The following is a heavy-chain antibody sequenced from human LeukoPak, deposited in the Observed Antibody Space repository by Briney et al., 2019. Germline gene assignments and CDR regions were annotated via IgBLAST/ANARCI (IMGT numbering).Heavy chain of an antibody. V-gene: IGHV4-59*01. D-gene: IGHD4-17*01. CDR2: IYYSGST. CDR1: GGSISSYY. J-gene: IGHJ6*03. Sequence: SETLSLTCTVSGGSISSYYWSWIRQPPGKGLEWIGYIYYSGSTNYNPSLKSRVTISVDTSKNQFSLKLSSVTAADTAVYYCARTLELDYGDFRGGYYYYMDVWGKGTTVTVSS. CDR3: ARTLELDYGDFRGGYYYYMDV.